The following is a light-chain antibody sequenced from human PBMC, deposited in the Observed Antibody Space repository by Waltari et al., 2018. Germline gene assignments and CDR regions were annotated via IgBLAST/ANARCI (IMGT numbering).Light chain of an antibody. Sequence: QSVLTQPPSVSGAPGQRVTISCTGSSSNIGAVYDVHWYQQLPGTAPKLLIYGNNNRPSGVPDRFSGSKSGTSSSLAITGLQAEDEADYFCQSYDSSLSDSYVFGTGTKVTVL. V-gene: IGLV1-40*01. CDR3: QSYDSSLSDSYV. J-gene: IGLJ1*01. CDR2: GNN. CDR1: SSNIGAVYD.